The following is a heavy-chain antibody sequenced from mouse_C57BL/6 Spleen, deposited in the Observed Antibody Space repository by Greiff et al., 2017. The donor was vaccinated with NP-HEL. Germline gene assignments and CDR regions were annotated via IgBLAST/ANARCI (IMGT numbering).Heavy chain of an antibody. CDR3: ARDRLLDAMDY. CDR1: GFTFSDYY. CDR2: INYDGSST. J-gene: IGHJ4*01. Sequence: EVKLVESEGGLVQPGSSMKLSCTASGFTFSDYYMAWVRQVPEKGLEWVANINYDGSSTYYLDSLKSRFIISRDNAKNILYLQMSSLKSEDTATYYCARDRLLDAMDYWGQGTSVTVSS. D-gene: IGHD2-3*01. V-gene: IGHV5-16*01.